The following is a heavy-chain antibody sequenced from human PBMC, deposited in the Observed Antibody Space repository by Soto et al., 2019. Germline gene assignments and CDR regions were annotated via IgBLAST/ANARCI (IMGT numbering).Heavy chain of an antibody. CDR3: ARDAGYCSSTSCYKRVRGMDV. Sequence: ASVKVSCKASGYTFTSYGISWVRQAPGQGLEWMGWISAYNGNTNYAQKLQGRVTMTTDTSTSTAYMELRSLRSDDTAVYYCARDAGYCSSTSCYKRVRGMDVWGQGTTVTVSS. CDR2: ISAYNGNT. J-gene: IGHJ6*02. D-gene: IGHD2-2*02. CDR1: GYTFTSYG. V-gene: IGHV1-18*01.